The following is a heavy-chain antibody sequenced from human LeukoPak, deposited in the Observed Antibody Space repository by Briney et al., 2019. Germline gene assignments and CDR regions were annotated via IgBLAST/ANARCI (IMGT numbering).Heavy chain of an antibody. D-gene: IGHD6-13*01. V-gene: IGHV1-69*13. CDR2: IIPIFGTA. Sequence: GASVKVSCKASGGTFSSYAISWVRQAPGQGLEWMGGIIPIFGTANYAQKFQGRVTITADESTSTAYMELSSLRSEDTAVYYCAREVLSSDGSCWYWGDWFDPWGPGTLVTVSS. CDR1: GGTFSSYA. CDR3: AREVLSSDGSCWYWGDWFDP. J-gene: IGHJ5*02.